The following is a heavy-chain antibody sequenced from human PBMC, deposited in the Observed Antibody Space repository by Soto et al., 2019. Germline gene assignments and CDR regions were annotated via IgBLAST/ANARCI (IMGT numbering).Heavy chain of an antibody. CDR3: AKASCGSECYYKLDK. D-gene: IGHD2-21*01. CDR1: GFTFSSHS. J-gene: IGHJ4*02. Sequence: EVQLLESGGGLVRPGGSLRLSCVASGFTFSSHSMIWVRQIPGKGLEWVSRISGSGGNSNYADPVKGRFTISRDNSKNTLYLQMDSLRAEDTAIYNGAKASCGSECYYKLDKWGQGTLVTVSS. V-gene: IGHV3-23*01. CDR2: ISGSGGNS.